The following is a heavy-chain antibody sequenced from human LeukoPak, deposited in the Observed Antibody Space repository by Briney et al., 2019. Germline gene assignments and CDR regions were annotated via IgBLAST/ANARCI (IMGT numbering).Heavy chain of an antibody. V-gene: IGHV3-9*01. CDR1: GFTFDDYA. Sequence: GGSLRLSCAASGFTFDDYAMHWVRQAPGKGLEWVSGISWNSGSTVYADSVKGRFTISRDNAKNSLYLQMSSLRPEDTAFYYCARESGYYLGSSAFDIWGQGTMVTVSS. CDR2: ISWNSGST. J-gene: IGHJ3*02. D-gene: IGHD3-22*01. CDR3: ARESGYYLGSSAFDI.